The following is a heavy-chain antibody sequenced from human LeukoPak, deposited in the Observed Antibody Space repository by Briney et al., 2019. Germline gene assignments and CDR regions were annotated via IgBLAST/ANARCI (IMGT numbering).Heavy chain of an antibody. V-gene: IGHV4-59*02. CDR1: GDFVSDYY. D-gene: IGHD5-12*01. Sequence: SETLSLTFTASGDFVSDYYWTWIRQSPGKGLEWIGYISDSGNTNYNPSLKSRLTISADTSKNQFSLKLNSVTAADTAIYYCARASAYAEVEYWGQGTLVTVSS. J-gene: IGHJ4*02. CDR2: ISDSGNT. CDR3: ARASAYAEVEY.